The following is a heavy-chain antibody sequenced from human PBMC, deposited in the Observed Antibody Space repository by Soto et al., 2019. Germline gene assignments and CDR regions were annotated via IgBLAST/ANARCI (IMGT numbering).Heavy chain of an antibody. CDR3: ARRSYGSGVDL. D-gene: IGHD3-10*01. V-gene: IGHV4-39*01. CDR2: IYYSGGP. CDR1: GGSISSSNHY. Sequence: QLQLQESGPGLVKPSETLSLTCTVSGGSISSSNHYWGWIRQTPGKGLEWIGNIYYSGGPFYNASLKSRVTISVDTSKNQLSLKVTSVTAADTAVYYCARRSYGSGVDLWGQGTLVTVSS. J-gene: IGHJ5*02.